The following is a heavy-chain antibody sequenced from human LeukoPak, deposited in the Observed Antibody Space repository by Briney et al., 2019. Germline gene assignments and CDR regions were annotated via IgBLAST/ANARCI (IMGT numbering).Heavy chain of an antibody. CDR2: IEWDDDK. Sequence: SGPALVKPTQTLTLTCTFSGFSLSTSEMCVSWIRQTPGKALEWLARIEWDDDKYYSTSLKTRLTISKDTSKNQVVLTMTNMDPVDTATYYCARTPYYGSGSYSYYYYGLDVWGQGTMVTVSS. CDR1: GFSLSTSEMC. V-gene: IGHV2-70*11. D-gene: IGHD3-10*01. CDR3: ARTPYYGSGSYSYYYYGLDV. J-gene: IGHJ6*02.